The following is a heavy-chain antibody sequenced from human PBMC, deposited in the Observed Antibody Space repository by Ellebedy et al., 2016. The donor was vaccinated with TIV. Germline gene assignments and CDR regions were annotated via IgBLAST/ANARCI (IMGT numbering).Heavy chain of an antibody. CDR2: INLAGDYT. Sequence: PGGSLRLSCAASGFTFSDYYVTWIRQAPGKGLECVSYINLAGDYTYYADSVKGRFTISRDNSRNTLYLQMNSLRAEDTALYYCAKLIQHTDKDAVDIWGQGTMVTVSS. CDR3: AKLIQHTDKDAVDI. D-gene: IGHD2-21*01. V-gene: IGHV3-11*06. J-gene: IGHJ3*02. CDR1: GFTFSDYY.